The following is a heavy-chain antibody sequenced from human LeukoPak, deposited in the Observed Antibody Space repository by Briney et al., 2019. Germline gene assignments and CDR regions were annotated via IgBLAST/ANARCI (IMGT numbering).Heavy chain of an antibody. J-gene: IGHJ4*02. CDR1: GYIFTGYY. CDR2: INPNSGGT. CDR3: ARDAWLVGTTNLYYFDY. V-gene: IGHV1-2*02. Sequence: ASVKVSCKASGYIFTGYYMHWVRQAPGQGLEWMGWINPNSGGTNSAQKFQGRVTMTRDTSISTAYMELSRLTSDDTAVYYCARDAWLVGTTNLYYFDYWGQGTLVTVSS. D-gene: IGHD1-26*01.